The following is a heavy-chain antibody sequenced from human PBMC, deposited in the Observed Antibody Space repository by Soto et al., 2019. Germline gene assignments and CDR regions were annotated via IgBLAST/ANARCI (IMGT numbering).Heavy chain of an antibody. V-gene: IGHV6-1*01. CDR3: ARDHRIAAAGNPYYSGMDV. J-gene: IGHJ6*02. Sequence: SQPLSLTCAISGDSVSGNSAAWNWIRQSPSRGLEWLGRTYYRSKWYNDYAVSVKSRITINPDTSKNQFSLQLNSVTPEDTAVYYCARDHRIAAAGNPYYSGMDVWGQGTTVTVS. CDR1: GDSVSGNSAA. D-gene: IGHD6-13*01. CDR2: TYYRSKWYN.